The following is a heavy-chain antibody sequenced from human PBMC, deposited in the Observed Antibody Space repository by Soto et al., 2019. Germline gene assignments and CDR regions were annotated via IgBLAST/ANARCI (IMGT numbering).Heavy chain of an antibody. CDR2: INHSGST. J-gene: IGHJ5*02. Sequence: SETLSLTCAVYGGSFSGYYWSWIRQPPGKGLEWIGEINHSGSTNYNPSLKSRVTISVDTSKNQLSLKLSSVTAADTAVCYCARGRAISLWRWFDPWGQGTLVTVSS. V-gene: IGHV4-34*01. CDR1: GGSFSGYY. D-gene: IGHD1-26*01. CDR3: ARGRAISLWRWFDP.